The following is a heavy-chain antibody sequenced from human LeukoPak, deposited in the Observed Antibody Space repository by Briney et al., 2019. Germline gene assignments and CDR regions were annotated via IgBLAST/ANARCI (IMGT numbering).Heavy chain of an antibody. CDR2: ISSSGSTI. J-gene: IGHJ3*02. CDR3: ARVRTYYYGSGRTDAFDI. D-gene: IGHD3-10*01. Sequence: PGGSLRLSCAASGFTFSDYYMSWIRQAPGKGLEWVSYISSSGSTIYYADSVKGRFTISRDNAKNSLYLQMNSLRAEDTAVYYCARVRTYYYGSGRTDAFDIWGQGTMVTVSS. CDR1: GFTFSDYY. V-gene: IGHV3-11*01.